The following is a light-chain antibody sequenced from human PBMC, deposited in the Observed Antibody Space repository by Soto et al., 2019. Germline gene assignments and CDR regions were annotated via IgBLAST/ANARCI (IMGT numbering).Light chain of an antibody. J-gene: IGLJ1*01. CDR1: SSDVGSYHL. V-gene: IGLV2-23*01. CDR3: CSYAGSSTFV. Sequence: QSALTQPASVSGSPGQSITISCTGTSSDVGSYHLVSWYQHHPGKAPKLMIYEGSKRPSGVSNRFSGSKSGNTASLTISGLQAEDEADYYCCSYAGSSTFVFRTGTKLTVL. CDR2: EGS.